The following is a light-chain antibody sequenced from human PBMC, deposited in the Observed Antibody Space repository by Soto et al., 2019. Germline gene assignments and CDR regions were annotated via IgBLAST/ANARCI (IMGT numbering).Light chain of an antibody. CDR2: GAS. CDR3: QQYNYLSPLT. V-gene: IGKV3-15*01. CDR1: QSVSSS. J-gene: IGKJ1*01. Sequence: MTQSPSTLSASAGDRVTLSCRASQSVSSSLAWYQQKPGRAPRLLIYGASTRANGVPARFSGRGSGTEFPLPVTSLQSGDFATYYCQQYNYLSPLTFGQGTKVDI.